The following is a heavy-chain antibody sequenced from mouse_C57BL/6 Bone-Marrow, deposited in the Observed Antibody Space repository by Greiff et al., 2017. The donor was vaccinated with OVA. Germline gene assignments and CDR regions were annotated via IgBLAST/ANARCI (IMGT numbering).Heavy chain of an antibody. CDR2: IIPNEGFT. D-gene: IGHD2-5*01. J-gene: IGHJ3*01. V-gene: IGHV1-26*01. CDR3: ARGGAYYSKGWFAY. CDR1: GYTFTDYY. Sequence: EVQLQQSGPELVKPGASVKISCTASGYTFTDYYMNWVKQSHGKSLEWIGDIIPNEGFTSYNQKFKGKATLTVDKSSSTAYMELRSLTSEDSAVYDCARGGAYYSKGWFAYWGQGTLVTVSA.